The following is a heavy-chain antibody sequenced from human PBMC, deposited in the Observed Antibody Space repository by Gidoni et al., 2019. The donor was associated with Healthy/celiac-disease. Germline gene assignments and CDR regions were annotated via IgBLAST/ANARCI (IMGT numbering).Heavy chain of an antibody. CDR3: AKDMGLYDSSGYYYG. Sequence: EVQLVESGGGLVQPGRSGRLSCAAPGFTCEDYAMHWVRQAPGKGLEWVSGISWNSGSIGYADSVKGRFTISRDNAKNSLYLQMNSLRAEDTALYYCAKDMGLYDSSGYYYGWGQGPLVTVSS. J-gene: IGHJ4*02. D-gene: IGHD3-22*01. CDR2: ISWNSGSI. CDR1: GFTCEDYA. V-gene: IGHV3-9*01.